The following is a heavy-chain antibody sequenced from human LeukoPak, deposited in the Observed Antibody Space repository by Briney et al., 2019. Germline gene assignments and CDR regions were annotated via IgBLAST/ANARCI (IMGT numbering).Heavy chain of an antibody. Sequence: GGSLRLSCAASGFTFSSYAMSWVRQAPGKGLEWVSGISDSGANTYHTDSVKGRFTISRDNSRNTLYLQMNSLRAEDTAVYYCARAGQAGRLFYFGYWGQGTLVTVSS. CDR1: GFTFSSYA. D-gene: IGHD6-19*01. J-gene: IGHJ4*02. CDR2: ISDSGANT. V-gene: IGHV3-23*01. CDR3: ARAGQAGRLFYFGY.